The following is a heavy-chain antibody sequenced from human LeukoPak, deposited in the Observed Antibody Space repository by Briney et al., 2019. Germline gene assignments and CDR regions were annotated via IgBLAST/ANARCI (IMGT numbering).Heavy chain of an antibody. J-gene: IGHJ4*02. CDR2: ISSSGSTI. V-gene: IGHV3-48*03. CDR3: ARALGVAGTNRFDY. D-gene: IGHD6-19*01. Sequence: GGSLRLSCAASGFTFSSYEMNWVRQAPGKGLEWVSYISSSGSTIYYADSVKGRFTISRDNVKNSLYLQMNSLRAEDTAVYYCARALGVAGTNRFDYWGQGTLVTVSS. CDR1: GFTFSSYE.